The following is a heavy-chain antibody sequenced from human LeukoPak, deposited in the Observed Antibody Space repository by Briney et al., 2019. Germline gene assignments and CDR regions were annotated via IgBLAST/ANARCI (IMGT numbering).Heavy chain of an antibody. Sequence: GGSLRLSCAASGFTFSNHWMHWVRQAPGKGLVWVSRIYNDGSTTTYADSVKGRFTISRDNAKNTLFLQMNSLRAEDTAVYYCTRESGSSRFFDYWGQGTPVTVSS. CDR3: TRESGSSRFFDY. D-gene: IGHD6-6*01. CDR2: IYNDGSTT. CDR1: GFTFSNHW. J-gene: IGHJ4*02. V-gene: IGHV3-74*01.